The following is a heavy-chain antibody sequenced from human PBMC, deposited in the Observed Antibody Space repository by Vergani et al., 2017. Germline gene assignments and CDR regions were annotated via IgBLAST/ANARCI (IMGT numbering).Heavy chain of an antibody. Sequence: QVKLQESGPGLVKPSETLSLPCTVSGASVNSYSWSWIRQPPGKGLEWMGYVSFRGDTLYDPSVKGRMTISLNTSSNQFSLYLTSVTAADTAVYYCARSRIYYGAGSPDYWGQGTLVTVSS. CDR1: GASVNSYS. CDR2: VSFRGDT. J-gene: IGHJ4*02. CDR3: ARSRIYYGAGSPDY. V-gene: IGHV4-59*02. D-gene: IGHD3-10*01.